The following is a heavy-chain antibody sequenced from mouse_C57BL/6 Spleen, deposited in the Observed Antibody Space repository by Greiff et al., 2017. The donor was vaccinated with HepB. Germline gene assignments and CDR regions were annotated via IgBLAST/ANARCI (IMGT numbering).Heavy chain of an antibody. J-gene: IGHJ3*01. CDR2: IDPSDSYT. CDR3: ASELREFAY. CDR1: GYTFTSYW. D-gene: IGHD3-2*02. V-gene: IGHV1-69*01. Sequence: QVQLQQSGAELVMPGASVKLSCKASGYTFTSYWMHWVKQRPGQGLEWIGEIDPSDSYTNYNQKFKGKSTLTVDKSSSTAYMQLSSLTSEDSAVYYCASELREFAYWGQGTLVTVSA.